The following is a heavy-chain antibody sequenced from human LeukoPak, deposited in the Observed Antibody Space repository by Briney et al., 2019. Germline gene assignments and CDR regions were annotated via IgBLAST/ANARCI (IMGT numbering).Heavy chain of an antibody. J-gene: IGHJ6*03. CDR1: GESFSGHH. D-gene: IGHD4-17*01. CDR3: AGAQAQDDFGDYGTGLSGYYSFYMDV. V-gene: IGHV4-34*01. Sequence: KSSETLSLTCGVYGESFSGHHWSWIRQSPGKGLEWIGEIDVSGSTNYRPSLKSRVTISADTSKNQFSLRLNAVTAADAAVYYCAGAQAQDDFGDYGTGLSGYYSFYMDVWGKGTTVIVSS. CDR2: IDVSGST.